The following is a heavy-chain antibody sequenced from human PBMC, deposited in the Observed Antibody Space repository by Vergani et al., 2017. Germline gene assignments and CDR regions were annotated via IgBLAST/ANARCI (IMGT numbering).Heavy chain of an antibody. CDR1: GFTFSSYA. Sequence: EVQLLESGGGLVQPGGSLRLSCAASGFTFSSYAMSWVRQAPGKGLEWVSYISSSGSTIYYADSVKGRFTISRDNAKNSLYLQMNSLRAEDTAVYYCARDNYGGNSFADAFDIWGQGTMVTVSS. J-gene: IGHJ3*02. D-gene: IGHD4-23*01. CDR2: ISSSGSTI. V-gene: IGHV3-48*03. CDR3: ARDNYGGNSFADAFDI.